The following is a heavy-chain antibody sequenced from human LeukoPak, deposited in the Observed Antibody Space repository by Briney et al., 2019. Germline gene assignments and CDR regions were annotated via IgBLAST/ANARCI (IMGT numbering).Heavy chain of an antibody. J-gene: IGHJ4*02. Sequence: SETLSLTCTVSGYSISSGYYWGWIRPPPGRGLEWIGSIYHSGSTYYNPSLKSRVTISVDTSKNQFSLKLSSVTAADTAVYYCARVSGSYFDYWGQGTLVTVSS. V-gene: IGHV4-38-2*02. CDR3: ARVSGSYFDY. CDR2: IYHSGST. D-gene: IGHD1-26*01. CDR1: GYSISSGYY.